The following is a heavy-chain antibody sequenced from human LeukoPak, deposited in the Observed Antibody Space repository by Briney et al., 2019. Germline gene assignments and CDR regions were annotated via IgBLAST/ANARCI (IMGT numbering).Heavy chain of an antibody. CDR1: GYTFTGYY. CDR2: IIPIFGTT. CDR3: ALSPSLGASTGVVSFDL. J-gene: IGHJ3*01. Sequence: PGASVKVSCKASGYTFTGYYMHWVRQAPGQGLEWMGGIIPIFGTTNYAQKFQGRVTIFADTSTAYMELSSLRSEDTAVYYCALSPSLGASTGVVSFDLWGQGTTVTVSS. D-gene: IGHD1-26*01. V-gene: IGHV1-69*13.